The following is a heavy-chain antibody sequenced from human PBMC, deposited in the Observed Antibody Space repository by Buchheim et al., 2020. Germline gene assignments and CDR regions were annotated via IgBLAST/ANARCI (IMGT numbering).Heavy chain of an antibody. CDR2: INPNSGGT. V-gene: IGHV1-2*02. J-gene: IGHJ6*02. CDR3: AGEGGAGLEWLITYGMDV. D-gene: IGHD3-3*01. Sequence: QVQLVQSGAEVKKPGASVKVSCKASGYTFTGYYMHWVRQAPGQGLEWMGWINPNSGGTNYAQKFQGRVTMTRDTSISPAYLELRRLRTYDTAVYYWAGEGGAGLEWLITYGMDVWGQGTT. CDR1: GYTFTGYY.